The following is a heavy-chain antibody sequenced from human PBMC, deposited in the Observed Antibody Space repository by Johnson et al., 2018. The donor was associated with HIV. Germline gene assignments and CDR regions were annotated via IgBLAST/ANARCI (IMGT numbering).Heavy chain of an antibody. D-gene: IGHD4-17*01. CDR2: ISYDGSYK. CDR3: ARPSVMTTLTTTPWAFNI. J-gene: IGHJ3*02. V-gene: IGHV3-30*04. Sequence: QVQLVESGGGVVQPGRSLRLSCAASGFTFSSYAMHWVRQAPGKGLEWVAIISYDGSYKFYADSVKGRFTISRNNYKNTLYLQMNSMRAEEPAVYYCARPSVMTTLTTTPWAFNIWGQGTMVTVSS. CDR1: GFTFSSYA.